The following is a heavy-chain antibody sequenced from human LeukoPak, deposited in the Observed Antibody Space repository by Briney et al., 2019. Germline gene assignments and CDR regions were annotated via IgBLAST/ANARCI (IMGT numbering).Heavy chain of an antibody. D-gene: IGHD1-20*01. Sequence: GGSLRLSCAASGFTFSGYPIHWVRQAPGKGLEWVAVISYDGSNKYSADSVKGRFTISRDNSKNTLYLQMNSLRAEDTAVYFCARRRYNWNAIDYWGQGTLVTVSS. J-gene: IGHJ4*02. V-gene: IGHV3-30-3*01. CDR1: GFTFSGYP. CDR3: ARRRYNWNAIDY. CDR2: ISYDGSNK.